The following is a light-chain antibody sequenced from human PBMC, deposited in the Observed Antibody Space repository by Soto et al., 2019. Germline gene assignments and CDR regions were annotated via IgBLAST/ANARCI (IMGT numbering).Light chain of an antibody. J-gene: IGKJ5*01. V-gene: IGKV1-5*03. CDR3: QQYNSYSIT. Sequence: DIQLIQAPSTLSASLGXXXXXXXXASQSISSWLAWYQQKPGKAPKLLIYKASSLESGVPSRFSGSGSGTEFTLTISSLQPDDFATYYCQQYNSYSITFGQGTRLEIK. CDR2: KAS. CDR1: QSISSW.